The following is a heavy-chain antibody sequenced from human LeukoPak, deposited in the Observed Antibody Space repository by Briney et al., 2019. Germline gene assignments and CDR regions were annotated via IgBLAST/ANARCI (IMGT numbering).Heavy chain of an antibody. Sequence: GGSLRPSCAASGFTFSSYAISWVRQAPGKGLEWVCGINWNGGSTGDADSVKVRFTISRDNAKNSLYLQMHSLRAEDTALYYRARAGVGYDFWSGYSPFDYWGQGTLVTVSS. CDR1: GFTFSSYA. J-gene: IGHJ4*02. D-gene: IGHD3-3*01. V-gene: IGHV3-20*04. CDR3: ARAGVGYDFWSGYSPFDY. CDR2: INWNGGST.